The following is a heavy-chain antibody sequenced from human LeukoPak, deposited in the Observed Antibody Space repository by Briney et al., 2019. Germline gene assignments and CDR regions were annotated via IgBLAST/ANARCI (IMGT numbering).Heavy chain of an antibody. Sequence: SETLSLTCTVSGGSISSYYWSWIRQPPGKGLEWIGYIYYSGSTNYNPSLKSRVTISVDTSKNQFSLKLSSVTAADTAVYYCAGSGVWFDYWGQGTLATVSS. J-gene: IGHJ4*02. CDR1: GGSISSYY. CDR2: IYYSGST. CDR3: AGSGVWFDY. V-gene: IGHV4-59*01. D-gene: IGHD2-8*02.